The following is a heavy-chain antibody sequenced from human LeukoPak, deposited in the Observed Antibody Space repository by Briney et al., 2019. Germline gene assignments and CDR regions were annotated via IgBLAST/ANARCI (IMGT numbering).Heavy chain of an antibody. Sequence: PGGSLRLSCAASGFTFSSYSMNWARQAPGKGLEWVSSISSSSYIYYADSVKGRFTISRDNAKNSLYLQMNSLRAEDTAVYYCARGPGSLYSSSWYGVVYWGQGTLVTVSS. CDR3: ARGPGSLYSSSWYGVVY. CDR1: GFTFSSYS. D-gene: IGHD6-13*01. V-gene: IGHV3-21*01. CDR2: ISSSSYI. J-gene: IGHJ4*02.